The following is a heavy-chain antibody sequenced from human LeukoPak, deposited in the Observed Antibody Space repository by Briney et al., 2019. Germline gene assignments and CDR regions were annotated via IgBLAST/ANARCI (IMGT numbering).Heavy chain of an antibody. V-gene: IGHV1-18*01. Sequence: VASVKVSCKASGYTFGSSGISWVRQAPGLGLAWMGWISAYNGDTNYAQKFQGRVTMTTDTSTNTAYMELRSLRSDDTAVYYCARDSGTYSYFDYWGQGTLVTVSS. J-gene: IGHJ4*02. D-gene: IGHD1-26*01. CDR3: ARDSGTYSYFDY. CDR1: GYTFGSSG. CDR2: ISAYNGDT.